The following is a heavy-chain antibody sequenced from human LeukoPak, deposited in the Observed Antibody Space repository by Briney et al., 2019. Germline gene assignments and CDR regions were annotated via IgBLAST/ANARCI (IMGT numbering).Heavy chain of an antibody. V-gene: IGHV4-61*02. J-gene: IGHJ4*02. Sequence: SQTLSLTCTVSGGSISSGSYYWSWIRQPAGKGLEWIGRIYTSGSTNYNPSLKSRVTMSVDTSKNQFSLKLSSVTAADTAVYYCARGEALNYWGQGTLVTVSS. CDR2: IYTSGST. CDR1: GGSISSGSYY. CDR3: ARGEALNY.